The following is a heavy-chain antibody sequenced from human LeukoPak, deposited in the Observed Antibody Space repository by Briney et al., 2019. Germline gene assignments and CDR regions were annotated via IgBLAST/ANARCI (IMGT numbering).Heavy chain of an antibody. CDR1: GFTFSSYA. CDR3: AKDRRITIFGVVTPPYFDY. CDR2: ISGSGGST. Sequence: GGSLRLSCAASGFTFSSYAMSWVRQAPGKGLEWVSAISGSGGSTYYADSVKGRFTISRDNSKNTLYLQMNSLRAEDTAVHYCAKDRRITIFGVVTPPYFDYWGQGTLVTVSS. J-gene: IGHJ4*02. D-gene: IGHD3-3*01. V-gene: IGHV3-23*01.